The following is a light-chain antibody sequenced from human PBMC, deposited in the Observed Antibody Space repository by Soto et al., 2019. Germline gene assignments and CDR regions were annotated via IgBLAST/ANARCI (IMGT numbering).Light chain of an antibody. Sequence: ETVLTQSPGTLSLSPGERATLSCRASQTVSSSYLAWYQQKPGQAPSLLIYGALSRATGIPDRFSGSGSGTDFTLTITRLEPEDFAVYYCQQYGNSPLTFGGGTKVEIK. V-gene: IGKV3-20*01. CDR3: QQYGNSPLT. J-gene: IGKJ4*01. CDR2: GAL. CDR1: QTVSSSY.